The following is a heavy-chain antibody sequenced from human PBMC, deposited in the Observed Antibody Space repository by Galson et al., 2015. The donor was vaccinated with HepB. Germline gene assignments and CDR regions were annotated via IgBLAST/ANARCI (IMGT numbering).Heavy chain of an antibody. Sequence: SLRLSCAASGFTFGDYAMNWVRQAPGKGLEWVSFIRSKAYGGTTEYAASVKGRFTISRDDSKSIAYLQMNSLKTEDTAVYYCTRDLDYYDGSGYLSPFDNWGQGTLVTVSS. CDR3: TRDLDYYDGSGYLSPFDN. CDR1: GFTFGDYA. J-gene: IGHJ4*02. D-gene: IGHD3-22*01. CDR2: IRSKAYGGTT. V-gene: IGHV3-49*04.